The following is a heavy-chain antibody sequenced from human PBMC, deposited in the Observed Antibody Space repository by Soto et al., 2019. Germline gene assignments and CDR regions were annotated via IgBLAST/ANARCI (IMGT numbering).Heavy chain of an antibody. CDR2: IIPIFGTA. CDR3: ARVGIIAVAGTTNWFDP. V-gene: IGHV1-69*13. Sequence: ASVKVSCKASGGTFSSYAISWVRQAPGQGLEWMGGIIPIFGTANYAQKFQGRVTITADESTSTAYMELSSLRSEDTAVYYCARVGIIAVAGTTNWFDPWGQGTLVTVSS. D-gene: IGHD6-19*01. J-gene: IGHJ5*02. CDR1: GGTFSSYA.